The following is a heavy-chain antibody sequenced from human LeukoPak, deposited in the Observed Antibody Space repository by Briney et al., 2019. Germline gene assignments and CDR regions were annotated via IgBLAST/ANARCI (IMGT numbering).Heavy chain of an antibody. V-gene: IGHV1-69*13. J-gene: IGHJ5*02. CDR1: AGTFSSYA. CDR3: ARGPPLISCGSCWFDP. D-gene: IGHD3-22*01. Sequence: SVNVSCKASAGTFSSYAIGGVRQAPGQGLEWMGGIIPIFGTANYAQKFQGRVTITADESTSTAYMELSSLRSEDTAVYYCARGPPLISCGSCWFDPWGQGILVTVSS. CDR2: IIPIFGTA.